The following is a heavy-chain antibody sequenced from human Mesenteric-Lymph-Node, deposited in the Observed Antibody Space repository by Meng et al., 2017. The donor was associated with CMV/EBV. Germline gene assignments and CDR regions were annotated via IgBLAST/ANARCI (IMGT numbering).Heavy chain of an antibody. J-gene: IGHJ6*02. CDR3: ALGSTSCYRADCYGMDV. CDR2: INSDGSST. D-gene: IGHD2-2*02. V-gene: IGHV3-74*01. Sequence: GESLKISCAASGFTFSSYWMHWVRQAPGKGLVWVSRINSDGSSTSYADSVKGRFTISRDNAKNTLYLQMNSLRAEDTAVYYCALGSTSCYRADCYGMDVWGQGTTVTVSS. CDR1: GFTFSSYW.